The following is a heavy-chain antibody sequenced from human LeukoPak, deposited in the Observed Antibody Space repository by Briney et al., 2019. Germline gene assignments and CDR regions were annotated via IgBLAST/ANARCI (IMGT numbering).Heavy chain of an antibody. CDR2: ISWNSGSI. Sequence: GGSLRLSCAASGFTFDDYAMHWVRQAPGKGLEWVSGISWNSGSIGYADSVKGRFTISRDNAKNSLYLQMNSLRAEDTALYYCAKGGAVAGTLYSDWYFDLWGRGTLVTVSS. CDR1: GFTFDDYA. CDR3: AKGGAVAGTLYSDWYFDL. V-gene: IGHV3-9*01. D-gene: IGHD6-19*01. J-gene: IGHJ2*01.